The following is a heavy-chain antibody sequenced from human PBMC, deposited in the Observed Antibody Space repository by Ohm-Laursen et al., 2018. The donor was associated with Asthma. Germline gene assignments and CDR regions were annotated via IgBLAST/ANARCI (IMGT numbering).Heavy chain of an antibody. D-gene: IGHD2-2*01. CDR2: INPNGGST. Sequence: VASVKVSCKASGYTLTSYSMHWVRQAPGQGLEWMGIINPNGGSTTYAQKFQGRVTMTRDTSTSTVYMDLSSLSSEDTAVYYCARAYCRSTSCYDYWGQGSLVTVSS. V-gene: IGHV1-46*01. J-gene: IGHJ4*02. CDR1: GYTLTSYS. CDR3: ARAYCRSTSCYDY.